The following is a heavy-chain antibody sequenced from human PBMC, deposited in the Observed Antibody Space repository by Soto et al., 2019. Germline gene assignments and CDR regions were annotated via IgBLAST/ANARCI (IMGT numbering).Heavy chain of an antibody. CDR3: ARTGGVMATVIGRAFDI. CDR2: IIPIFGTA. D-gene: IGHD5-18*01. J-gene: IGHJ3*02. V-gene: IGHV1-69*01. Sequence: QVQLVQSGAEVQKPGSSVKVSCKASGGTFSSYAISWVRQAPGQGLEWMGGIIPIFGTANYAQKFQGRVTITADESTSTAYMELSSLRSEDTAVYYCARTGGVMATVIGRAFDIWGQGTMVTVSS. CDR1: GGTFSSYA.